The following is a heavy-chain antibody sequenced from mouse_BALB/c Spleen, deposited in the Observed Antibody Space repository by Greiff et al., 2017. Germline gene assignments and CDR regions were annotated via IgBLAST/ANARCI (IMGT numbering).Heavy chain of an antibody. CDR1: GFTFSSFG. V-gene: IGHV5-17*02. D-gene: IGHD2-14*01. Sequence: EVKVEESGGGLVQPGGSRTLSCAASGFTFSSFGMHWVRQAPEKGLEWVAYISSGSSTIYYAATVKGRFIISSDNPKNTLFLLMTSLRSEDTAMYYCARYVDKRYEWFAYWGQGTLVTDSA. J-gene: IGHJ3*01. CDR2: ISSGSSTI. CDR3: ARYVDKRYEWFAY.